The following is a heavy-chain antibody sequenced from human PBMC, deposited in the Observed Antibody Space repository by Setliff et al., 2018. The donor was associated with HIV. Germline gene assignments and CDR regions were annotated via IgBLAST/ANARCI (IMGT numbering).Heavy chain of an antibody. Sequence: SETLSLTCTVSGGSVSGPGYYWGWIRQPPGKGLEWIGSVYNSGITFKNPSLKRRVTISVDRSGNQFSLRLTSVTAADTAVYYCATCRHRPSNWFDPWGQGTVVTVSS. CDR2: VYNSGIT. J-gene: IGHJ5*02. CDR3: ATCRHRPSNWFDP. CDR1: GGSVSGPGYY. V-gene: IGHV4-39*07.